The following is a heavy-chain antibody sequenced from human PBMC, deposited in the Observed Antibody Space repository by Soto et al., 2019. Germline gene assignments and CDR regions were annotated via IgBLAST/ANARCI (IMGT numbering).Heavy chain of an antibody. Sequence: QLQLQESGPGLVKPSETLSLTCTVSGGSITSTSYYWGWIRQPPGKGLECVGNIYFDGNTYYNPSLKIRFTISMDTSKNQVSLRRSSVPAADTAVYYCVRSSIAPRLFMYPFDDWGQGTLVTVSS. CDR1: GGSITSTSYY. CDR3: VRSSIAPRLFMYPFDD. D-gene: IGHD6-6*01. CDR2: IYFDGNT. J-gene: IGHJ4*02. V-gene: IGHV4-39*01.